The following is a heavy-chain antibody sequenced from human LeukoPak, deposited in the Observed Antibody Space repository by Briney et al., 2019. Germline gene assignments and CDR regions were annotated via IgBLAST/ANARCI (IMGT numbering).Heavy chain of an antibody. CDR3: ARVRIGSPYGSGSYYRKYYFDY. V-gene: IGHV3-21*01. D-gene: IGHD3-10*01. Sequence: GGSLRLSCAASGFTFSSYGMSWVRQAPGKGLEWVSSISSSSSYIYYADSVKGRFTISRDNAKNSLYLQMNSLRAEDTAVYYCARVRIGSPYGSGSYYRKYYFDYWGQGTLVTVSS. J-gene: IGHJ4*02. CDR1: GFTFSSYG. CDR2: ISSSSSYI.